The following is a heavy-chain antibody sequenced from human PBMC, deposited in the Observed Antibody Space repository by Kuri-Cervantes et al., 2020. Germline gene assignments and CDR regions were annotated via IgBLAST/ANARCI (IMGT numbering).Heavy chain of an antibody. D-gene: IGHD1-26*01. CDR1: GGTFSSYA. Sequence: SVKVSCKASGGTFSSYAISWVRQAPGQGLEWMGGIIPIFGTANYAQKFQGRVTITADESTSTAYMELRSLRSDDTAVYYCARRAAYRHRCYFDYWGQGTLVTVSS. CDR3: ARRAAYRHRCYFDY. V-gene: IGHV1-69*13. J-gene: IGHJ4*02. CDR2: IIPIFGTA.